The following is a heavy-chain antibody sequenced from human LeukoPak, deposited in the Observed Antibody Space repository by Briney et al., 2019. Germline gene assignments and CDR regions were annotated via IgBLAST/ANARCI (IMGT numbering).Heavy chain of an antibody. CDR2: IYSGGAT. CDR3: AREEGGAFDI. V-gene: IGHV3-66*01. D-gene: IGHD3-16*01. Sequence: PGMSLRLSCAASGFTFSTYVIHWVRQAPGKGLEWVSIIYSGGATYYADSVKGRFTISRDNAKNSLYLQMNSLRAEDTAVYYCAREEGGAFDIWGQGTMVTVSS. J-gene: IGHJ3*02. CDR1: GFTFSTYV.